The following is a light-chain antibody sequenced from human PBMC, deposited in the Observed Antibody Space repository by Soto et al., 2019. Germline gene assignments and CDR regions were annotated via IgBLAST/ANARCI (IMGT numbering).Light chain of an antibody. Sequence: DIQLTQSPSSLSASVRDRVTIACRVSQGIGSYLNWYRQKPGKVPRFLICSASNLQSGVPSRFTGSGSGADFTVTLSSLQPEHVAPYCGQRTYSALGTFGQGTKLEIK. V-gene: IGKV1-27*01. J-gene: IGKJ2*01. CDR3: QRTYSALGT. CDR1: QGIGSY. CDR2: SAS.